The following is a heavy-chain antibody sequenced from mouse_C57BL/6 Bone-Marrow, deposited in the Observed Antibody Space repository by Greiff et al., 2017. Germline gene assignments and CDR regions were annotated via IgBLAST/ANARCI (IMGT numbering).Heavy chain of an antibody. CDR2: IYPGSGNT. CDR1: GYTFTDYY. J-gene: IGHJ1*03. V-gene: IGHV1-76*01. CDR3: ARGDYYGSSYWYFDV. D-gene: IGHD1-1*01. Sequence: VQLQQSGAELVRPGASVKLSCKASGYTFTDYYINWVKQRPGQGLEWIARIYPGSGNTYYNEKFKGKATLTAEKSSSTAYMQLSSLTYEDSAVYFCARGDYYGSSYWYFDVWGTGTTVTVSS.